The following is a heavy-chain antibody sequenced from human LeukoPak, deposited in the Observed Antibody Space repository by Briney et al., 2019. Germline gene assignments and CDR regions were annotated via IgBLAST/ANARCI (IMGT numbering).Heavy chain of an antibody. Sequence: GESLKISCKGSAYSFNSYWIAWVRQMPGKGLEWMGIIYPGDSDTRYSPSFQGQVTISVDKSISTAYLQWSSLKASDTAVYYCARRSTYYYYFDNWGQGTLVTVSS. D-gene: IGHD3-10*01. CDR2: IYPGDSDT. CDR3: ARRSTYYYYFDN. CDR1: AYSFNSYW. J-gene: IGHJ4*02. V-gene: IGHV5-51*01.